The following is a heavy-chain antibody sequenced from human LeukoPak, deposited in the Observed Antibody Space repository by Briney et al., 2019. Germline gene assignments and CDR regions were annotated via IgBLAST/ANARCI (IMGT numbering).Heavy chain of an antibody. V-gene: IGHV4-39*07. CDR3: ARVVRTYYDYVWGSYRYTLFDY. CDR2: IYYSGST. CDR1: GGSISSSSYY. Sequence: SETLSLTCTVSGGSISSSSYYWGWIRQPPGKGLEWIGSIYYSGSTYYKSSLKSRVTVSVGTSKNQFSLKLSSVTAADTAVYYCARVVRTYYDYVWGSYRYTLFDYWGQGTLVTVSS. J-gene: IGHJ4*02. D-gene: IGHD3-16*02.